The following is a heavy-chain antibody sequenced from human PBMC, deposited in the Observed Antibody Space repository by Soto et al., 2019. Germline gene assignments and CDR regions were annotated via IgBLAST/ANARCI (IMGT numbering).Heavy chain of an antibody. Sequence: GGSLRLSCAASGFTFSSYAMHWVRQAPGKGLEWVAVISYDGSNKYYADSVKGRFTISRDNSKNTLYLQMNSLRAEDTAVYYCARDLGRITIFGVVIIPPVYYYYGMDVWGQGTTVTVSS. CDR3: ARDLGRITIFGVVIIPPVYYYYGMDV. V-gene: IGHV3-30-3*01. CDR2: ISYDGSNK. D-gene: IGHD3-3*01. J-gene: IGHJ6*02. CDR1: GFTFSSYA.